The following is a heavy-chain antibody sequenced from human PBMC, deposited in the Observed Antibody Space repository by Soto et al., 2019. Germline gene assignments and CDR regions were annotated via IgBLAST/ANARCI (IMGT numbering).Heavy chain of an antibody. Sequence: GESLKISCKGSGYSFTSYWISWVRQMPGKGLEWMGRIDPSDSYTNYSPSFQGHVTISADKSISTAYLQMDSLRASDTAMYYCARQIYDSDTGPNFQYYFDSWGQGTPVTVSS. CDR1: GYSFTSYW. J-gene: IGHJ4*02. D-gene: IGHD3-22*01. CDR2: IDPSDSYT. CDR3: ARQIYDSDTGPNFQYYFDS. V-gene: IGHV5-10-1*01.